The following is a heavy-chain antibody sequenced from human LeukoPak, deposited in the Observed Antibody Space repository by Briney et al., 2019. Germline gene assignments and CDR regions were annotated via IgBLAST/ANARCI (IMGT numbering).Heavy chain of an antibody. V-gene: IGHV1-2*02. Sequence: ASVKVSCKASGYTFTGYYIHWVRQAPGQGLEWLGWINPKNGDTNYPQKFLGRVAVTRDTSISTAYMELNRLTSDGTAVYYCATDMTSVTTFDYWGQGTLVTVSS. D-gene: IGHD4-17*01. J-gene: IGHJ4*02. CDR2: INPKNGDT. CDR1: GYTFTGYY. CDR3: ATDMTSVTTFDY.